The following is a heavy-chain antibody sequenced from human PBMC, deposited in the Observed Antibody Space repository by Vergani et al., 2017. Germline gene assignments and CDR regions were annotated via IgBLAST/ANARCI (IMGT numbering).Heavy chain of an antibody. CDR1: GFTFTAHG. Sequence: EVQLLESGGGSAQPGESLRLSCVASGFTFTAHGLNWVRPAPGEGLEWVSGISGQNFRTHYADSVKGRFTISRDDSKNTVYLQINSRRAEDTAFYYCAELYGDDGCSPVWGQGTLVTVSS. D-gene: IGHD2-21*01. V-gene: IGHV3-23*01. J-gene: IGHJ4*02. CDR3: AELYGDDGCSPV. CDR2: ISGQNFRT.